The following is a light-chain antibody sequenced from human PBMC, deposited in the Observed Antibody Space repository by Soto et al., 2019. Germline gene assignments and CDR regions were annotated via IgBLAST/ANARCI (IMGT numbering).Light chain of an antibody. V-gene: IGKV1-39*01. CDR2: AAS. CDR3: QQSFSIPWT. CDR1: QTISRY. J-gene: IGKJ1*01. Sequence: DIQMTQSPSSLSASIGDRVTISCRASQTISRYLHWYQQKPGRAPNLLSYAASSLYSGVPSRFSVSGSGTDFTLTITRLQPEDFATYYCQQSFSIPWTFGQGTKVEI.